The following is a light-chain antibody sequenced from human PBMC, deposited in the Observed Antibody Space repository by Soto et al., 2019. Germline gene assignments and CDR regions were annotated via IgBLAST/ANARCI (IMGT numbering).Light chain of an antibody. CDR2: GAS. V-gene: IGKV1-39*01. Sequence: DIQMTQSPSSLSASVGDRVTITCRASQNIDIFLNWYHQKPGRAPNLLIYGASTLQNGVPSRFSGSGSGTDFSLTISSLRPEDFGTYYCQQSYSAPPLTFGAGTKVDIK. J-gene: IGKJ4*01. CDR3: QQSYSAPPLT. CDR1: QNIDIF.